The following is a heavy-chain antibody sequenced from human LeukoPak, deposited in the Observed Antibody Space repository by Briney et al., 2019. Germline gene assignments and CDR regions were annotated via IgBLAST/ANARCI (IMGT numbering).Heavy chain of an antibody. V-gene: IGHV4-4*02. Sequence: SETLSLTCAVSGGSISSLNLWSWLRQPPGKGLEWVGEMYLDGRTNFHPSVRGRVTIFIGRPKNQLSLQLTSVTAADTAVYYCARGWYDYVWGSYRTDAFDIWGQGTMVTVSS. CDR2: MYLDGRT. D-gene: IGHD3-16*02. J-gene: IGHJ3*02. CDR1: GGSISSLNL. CDR3: ARGWYDYVWGSYRTDAFDI.